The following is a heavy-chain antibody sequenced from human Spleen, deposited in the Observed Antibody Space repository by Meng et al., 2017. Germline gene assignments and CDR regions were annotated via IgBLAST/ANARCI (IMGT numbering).Heavy chain of an antibody. CDR2: IYRSGTT. Sequence: QVQVRESGAGMLRPPLPLSRPCSICCGTCCYYCWSWIRQSPGRGLEVIGEIYRSGTTYYHPSMKRRVTISLDTSKNQFSLKVTSVAAADTAVYCCAGVPPPWPTATDWFAPWGQGTLVTVSS. CDR3: AGVPPPWPTATDWFAP. CDR1: CGTCCYYC. D-gene: IGHD5-18*01. V-gene: IGHV4-34*01. J-gene: IGHJ5*02.